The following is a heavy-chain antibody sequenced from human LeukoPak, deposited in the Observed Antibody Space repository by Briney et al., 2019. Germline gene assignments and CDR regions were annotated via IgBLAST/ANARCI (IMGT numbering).Heavy chain of an antibody. CDR2: IHGSGYS. Sequence: PSETLSLTCTVSGASISSWYWSWIRQPPGKGLEWIGNIHGSGYSNYNPSLKSRLSMSLDTSRNQFSLNLTSETAADTATYYCARETMLAGFASGLGFNYWGQGILVIVSS. D-gene: IGHD6-19*01. V-gene: IGHV4-59*01. CDR3: ARETMLAGFASGLGFNY. CDR1: GASISSWY. J-gene: IGHJ4*02.